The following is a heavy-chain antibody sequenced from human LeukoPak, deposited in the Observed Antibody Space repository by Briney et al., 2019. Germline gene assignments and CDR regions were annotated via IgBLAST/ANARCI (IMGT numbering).Heavy chain of an antibody. V-gene: IGHV4-34*01. Sequence: SETLSLTCAVYGGSFSGYYWSWIRQPPGKGLEWIGEINHSGSTNYNPSLKSRVTISVDTSKNQFSLKLSSVTAADTAVYYCAIGRYSSRNLDYWGQGTLVTVSS. CDR3: AIGRYSSRNLDY. CDR2: INHSGST. J-gene: IGHJ4*02. CDR1: GGSFSGYY. D-gene: IGHD6-13*01.